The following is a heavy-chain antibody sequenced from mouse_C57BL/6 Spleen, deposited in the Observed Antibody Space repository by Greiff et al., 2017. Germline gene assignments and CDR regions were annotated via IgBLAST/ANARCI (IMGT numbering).Heavy chain of an antibody. CDR3: ARSGDYDRFAY. CDR1: GYSFTGYY. J-gene: IGHJ3*01. Sequence: VQLKESGPELVKPGASVKISCKASGYSFTGYYMNWMKQSPEKSLEWIGEINPSTGGTTYNQKFKAKATLTVDKSSSTAYMQLKSLTSEDSAVYYCARSGDYDRFAYWGQGTLVTVSA. V-gene: IGHV1-42*01. D-gene: IGHD2-4*01. CDR2: INPSTGGT.